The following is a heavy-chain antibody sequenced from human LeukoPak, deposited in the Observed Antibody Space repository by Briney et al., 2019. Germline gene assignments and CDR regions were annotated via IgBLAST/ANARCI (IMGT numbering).Heavy chain of an antibody. CDR1: GITLSNYG. V-gene: IGHV3-23*01. Sequence: GGSLRLSCAVSGITLSNYGMSWVRQAPGKGLEWVAGISDIGGRTNYADSVKGRFTISRDNPKNTLYLQMNSLRVEDTAVYFCAKRGVVIRVILVGFHKEAYYFDSWGQGALVTVSS. CDR3: AKRGVVIRVILVGFHKEAYYFDS. J-gene: IGHJ4*02. D-gene: IGHD3-22*01. CDR2: ISDIGGRT.